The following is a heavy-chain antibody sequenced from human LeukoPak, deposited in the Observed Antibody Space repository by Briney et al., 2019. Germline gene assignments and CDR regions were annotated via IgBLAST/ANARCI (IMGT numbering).Heavy chain of an antibody. CDR3: ARAGGRYCSSTSCYYDGWFDP. D-gene: IGHD2-2*01. CDR1: DGSTSSGGYY. Sequence: TLSLTCPVSDGSTSSGGYYWSWIRQHPGKGLEWIGYIYYSGSTYYNPSLKSRVTISVDTSKNQFSLKLSSVTAADTAVYYCARAGGRYCSSTSCYYDGWFDPWGQGTLVTVSS. CDR2: IYYSGST. J-gene: IGHJ5*02. V-gene: IGHV4-31*03.